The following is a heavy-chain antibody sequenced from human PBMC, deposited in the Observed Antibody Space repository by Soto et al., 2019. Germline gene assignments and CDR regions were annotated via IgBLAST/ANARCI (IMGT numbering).Heavy chain of an antibody. CDR3: AQDRGWGVVSPSHDS. J-gene: IGHJ4*02. D-gene: IGHD2-21*01. V-gene: IGHV3-23*01. Sequence: EVQLLESGGGVVQPGGSLRLSCAASGFTLRNFVMSWVRQAPGKGLEWVSAIRATGGQTFYADSVKGRFTISRDNSKKMLYLQIESLRDEDTALYFCAQDRGWGVVSPSHDSWGQGTLVTVSS. CDR2: IRATGGQT. CDR1: GFTLRNFV.